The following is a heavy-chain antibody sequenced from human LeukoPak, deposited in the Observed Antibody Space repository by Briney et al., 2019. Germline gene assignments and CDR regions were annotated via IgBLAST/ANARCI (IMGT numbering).Heavy chain of an antibody. CDR2: ISSSSSYI. CDR1: GFTFSSYS. Sequence: GGSLRLSCAASGFTFSSYSMNWVRQAPGKGLEWVSSISSSSSYIYYADSVKSRFTISRDNAKNSLYLQMNSLRAEDTAVYYCARGEYQLLIGDYWGQGTLVTVSS. J-gene: IGHJ4*02. CDR3: ARGEYQLLIGDY. V-gene: IGHV3-21*01. D-gene: IGHD2-2*01.